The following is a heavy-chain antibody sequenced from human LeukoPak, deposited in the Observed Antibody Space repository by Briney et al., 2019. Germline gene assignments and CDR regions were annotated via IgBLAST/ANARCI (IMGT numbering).Heavy chain of an antibody. D-gene: IGHD3-10*01. V-gene: IGHV3-21*01. Sequence: GGSLRLSCAASGFTFSSYSMNWVRQAPGKGLEWVSSISSSSSYIYYADSVKGRFTISRDNAKNSLYLQMNSLRAEDTAVYYCARDPPDYYGSGSYLSDYWGQGTLVTVSS. CDR1: GFTFSSYS. J-gene: IGHJ4*02. CDR2: ISSSSSYI. CDR3: ARDPPDYYGSGSYLSDY.